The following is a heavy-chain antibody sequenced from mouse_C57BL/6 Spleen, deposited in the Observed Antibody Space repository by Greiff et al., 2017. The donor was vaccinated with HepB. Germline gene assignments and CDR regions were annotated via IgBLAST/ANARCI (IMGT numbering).Heavy chain of an antibody. J-gene: IGHJ1*03. D-gene: IGHD1-1*01. CDR3: ARSPPPHYGSSYWYFDV. Sequence: EVKLLESGPGLAKPSQTLSLTCSVTGYSITSDYWNWIRKFPGNKLEYMGYISYSGSTYYNPSLKSRISITRDTSKNQYYLQLNSVTTEDTATYYWARSPPPHYGSSYWYFDVWGTGTTVTVSS. V-gene: IGHV3-8*01. CDR2: ISYSGST. CDR1: GYSITSDY.